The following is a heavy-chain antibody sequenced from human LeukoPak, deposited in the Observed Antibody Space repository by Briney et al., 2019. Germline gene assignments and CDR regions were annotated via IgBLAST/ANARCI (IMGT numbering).Heavy chain of an antibody. D-gene: IGHD3-9*01. V-gene: IGHV5-51*01. CDR1: GYRFTNYW. Sequence: GESLKISCKGSGYRFTNYWIGWVRQMPGKGLEWMGIIYPGDSDTRYSPSFQGQVTISADKSISTAYLQWSSLEASDTAMYYCARSSSGYHYDYWGQGTLVTVSS. CDR3: ARSSSGYHYDY. CDR2: IYPGDSDT. J-gene: IGHJ4*02.